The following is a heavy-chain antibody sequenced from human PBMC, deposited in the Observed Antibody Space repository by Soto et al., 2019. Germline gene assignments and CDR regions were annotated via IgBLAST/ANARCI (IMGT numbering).Heavy chain of an antibody. CDR3: SKGPQTRMDV. CDR2: ISGSGGST. Sequence: EVQLLESGGGLVQPGGSLRLSCAASGFTFSGYAMSWVRQAPGKGLDWVSTISGSGGSTYHADSVKGRFTISRDNSKNTLYLEMNSMRAEDTAVYYCSKGPQTRMDVWGQGTTVSVSS. J-gene: IGHJ6*02. CDR1: GFTFSGYA. V-gene: IGHV3-23*01.